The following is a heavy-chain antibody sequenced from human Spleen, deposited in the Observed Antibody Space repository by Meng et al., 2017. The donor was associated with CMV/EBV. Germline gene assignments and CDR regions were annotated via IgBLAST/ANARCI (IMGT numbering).Heavy chain of an antibody. D-gene: IGHD6-19*01. J-gene: IGHJ4*02. Sequence: SVKVSCKASCCTFSSYTISWVRQAPGQGLEWMGRIIPILGIANYAQKFQGRVTITADKSTSTAYMELSSLRSEDTAVYYCARVIAVAGPYRGYFDYWGQGTLVTVSS. V-gene: IGHV1-69*02. CDR2: IIPILGIA. CDR1: CCTFSSYT. CDR3: ARVIAVAGPYRGYFDY.